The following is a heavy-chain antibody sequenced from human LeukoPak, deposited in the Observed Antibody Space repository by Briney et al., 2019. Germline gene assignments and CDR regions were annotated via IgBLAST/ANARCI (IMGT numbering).Heavy chain of an antibody. CDR3: ARVRLGFLETKTRDAFDI. D-gene: IGHD3-3*01. Sequence: SETLSLTCTVSGDSITSDGYYWSWIRQHPGKGLEWIGYIYYSGSTYYNPSHKSRVTISVDTSKNQFSLKLSSVTAADTAVYYCARVRLGFLETKTRDAFDIWGQGTMVTVSS. V-gene: IGHV4-31*03. J-gene: IGHJ3*02. CDR2: IYYSGST. CDR1: GDSITSDGYY.